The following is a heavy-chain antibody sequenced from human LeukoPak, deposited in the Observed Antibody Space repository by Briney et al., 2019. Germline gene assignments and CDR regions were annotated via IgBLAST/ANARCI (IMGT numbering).Heavy chain of an antibody. CDR1: GGSFSGYY. V-gene: IGHV4-34*01. CDR2: INHSGST. J-gene: IGHJ4*02. Sequence: SETLFLTCAVYGGSFSGYYWSWIRQPPGKGLEWIGEINHSGSTNYNPSLKSRVTISVDTSKKQFSLKLSSVTAADTAVYYCVTYYFDSSGPKKNYWGQGTLVTVSS. CDR3: VTYYFDSSGPKKNY. D-gene: IGHD3-22*01.